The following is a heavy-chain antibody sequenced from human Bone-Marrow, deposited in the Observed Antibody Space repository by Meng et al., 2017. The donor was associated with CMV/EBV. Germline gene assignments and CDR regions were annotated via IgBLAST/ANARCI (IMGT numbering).Heavy chain of an antibody. V-gene: IGHV4-34*01. CDR2: INHSGST. D-gene: IGHD3-3*01. Sequence: CAVYGGSFSGYYWSWIRQPPGKGLEWIGEINHSGSTNYNPSLKSRVTISVDTSKNQFSLKLSSVTAADTAVYYCARSTSGYYTYFDYWGQGTLVTVSS. CDR3: ARSTSGYYTYFDY. J-gene: IGHJ4*02. CDR1: GGSFSGYY.